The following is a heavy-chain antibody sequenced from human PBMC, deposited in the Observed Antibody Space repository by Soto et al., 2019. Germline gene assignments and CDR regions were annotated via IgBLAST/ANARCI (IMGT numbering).Heavy chain of an antibody. CDR1: GGSISSGDYY. D-gene: IGHD5-18*01. V-gene: IGHV4-30-4*02. CDR2: IYHSGST. J-gene: IGHJ4*02. CDR3: FDY. Sequence: PSETLSLTCTVSGGSISSGDYYWSWIRQPPGKGLEWIGYIYHSGSTYYNPSLKSTVYLQMNSLRAEDTALYFCAKEASSYGQYYFDYWGQGTLVTVSS.